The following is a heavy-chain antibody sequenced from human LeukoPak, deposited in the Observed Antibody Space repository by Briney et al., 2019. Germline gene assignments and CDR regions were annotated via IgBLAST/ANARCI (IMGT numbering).Heavy chain of an antibody. Sequence: GGSLRLSCAASGFTVSSNYMSWVRQAPGKGLEWVSVIYSGGSTYYADSVKGRFTISRDNSKNTLYLQMNSLRAEDTAVYYCARDREGGLVDYWGQGTLVTVSS. CDR1: GFTVSSNY. CDR2: IYSGGST. D-gene: IGHD1-26*01. V-gene: IGHV3-53*01. CDR3: ARDREGGLVDY. J-gene: IGHJ4*02.